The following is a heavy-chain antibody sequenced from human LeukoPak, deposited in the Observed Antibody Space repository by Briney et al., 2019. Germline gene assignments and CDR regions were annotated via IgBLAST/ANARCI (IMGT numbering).Heavy chain of an antibody. CDR2: IKPNSGGT. Sequence: ASVKLSCKASGFTFTAYHMHWVRQAPGQGLKWRGWIKPNSGGTNYAQKFQGRVTMTRDTSITTAYMELSRLRSDDTAVYYCARDKGAGAECFQHWGQGTLVTVSS. D-gene: IGHD6-13*01. CDR1: GFTFTAYH. V-gene: IGHV1-2*02. J-gene: IGHJ1*01. CDR3: ARDKGAGAECFQH.